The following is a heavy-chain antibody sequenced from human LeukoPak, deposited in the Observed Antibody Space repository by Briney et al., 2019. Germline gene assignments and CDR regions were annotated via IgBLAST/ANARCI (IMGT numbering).Heavy chain of an antibody. CDR2: IWYDGSNK. J-gene: IGHJ6*03. Sequence: GRSLRLSCAASGFTFSSYGMHWVRQAPGKGLEWVAVIWYDGSNKYYADSVKGRFTISRDNSKNTLYLQMNSLRAEDTAVYYCARDSRQTPDYDFWSGFPPVYYMDVWGKGTTVTVSS. CDR3: ARDSRQTPDYDFWSGFPPVYYMDV. D-gene: IGHD3-3*01. V-gene: IGHV3-33*01. CDR1: GFTFSSYG.